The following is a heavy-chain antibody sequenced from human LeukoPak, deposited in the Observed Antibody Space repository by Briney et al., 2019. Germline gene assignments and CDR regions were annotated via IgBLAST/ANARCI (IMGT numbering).Heavy chain of an antibody. J-gene: IGHJ2*01. D-gene: IGHD5-12*01. CDR3: ARDGGYPGPYWYFDL. CDR1: GLTFSDYS. V-gene: IGHV3-21*01. Sequence: GGSLRLSCAASGLTFSDYSMNWVRQAPGKGLEWVSSISSSSSYIYYADSVKGRFTISRDNAKNSLYLQMNSLRAEDTAVYYCARDGGYPGPYWYFDLWGRGTLVTVSS. CDR2: ISSSSSYI.